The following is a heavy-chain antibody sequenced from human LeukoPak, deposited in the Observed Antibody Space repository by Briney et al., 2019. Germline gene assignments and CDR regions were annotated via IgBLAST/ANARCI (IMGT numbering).Heavy chain of an antibody. CDR1: GFSFSSYS. Sequence: GGSLRLSCAASGFSFSSYSMNWVRQAPGKGLEWVSSISSSSSYIYYADSVKGRFTISRNNAKNSLYLQMNSLRAEDTAVYYCASYYDSSGYYSHGAFDIWGQGTMVTVSS. CDR3: ASYYDSSGYYSHGAFDI. CDR2: ISSSSSYI. D-gene: IGHD3-22*01. V-gene: IGHV3-21*01. J-gene: IGHJ3*02.